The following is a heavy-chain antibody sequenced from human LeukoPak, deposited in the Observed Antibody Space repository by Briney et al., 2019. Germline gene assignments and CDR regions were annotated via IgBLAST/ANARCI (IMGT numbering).Heavy chain of an antibody. CDR3: ARDEGSYSLDY. J-gene: IGHJ4*02. Sequence: PSETLSLTCTVSGGSISSYYWSWIRQPPGKGLEWIGYIYYSGSTNYNPSLKSRVTISVDTSKNQFSLKLSSVTAADTAVYYCARDEGSYSLDYWGQGTLVTVSS. V-gene: IGHV4-59*01. D-gene: IGHD3-10*01. CDR1: GGSISSYY. CDR2: IYYSGST.